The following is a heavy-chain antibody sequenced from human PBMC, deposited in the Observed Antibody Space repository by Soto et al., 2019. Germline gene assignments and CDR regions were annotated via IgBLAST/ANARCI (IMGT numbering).Heavy chain of an antibody. CDR3: ARDSGAAESNQAYYYYGMDV. D-gene: IGHD6-13*01. J-gene: IGHJ6*02. Sequence: SVEVSCKASGGTFSSYAISWVRQAPGQGLEWMGGIIPIFGTANYAQKFQGRVTITADESTSTAYMELSSLRSEDTAVYYCARDSGAAESNQAYYYYGMDVWGQGTTVTVSS. CDR2: IIPIFGTA. CDR1: GGTFSSYA. V-gene: IGHV1-69*13.